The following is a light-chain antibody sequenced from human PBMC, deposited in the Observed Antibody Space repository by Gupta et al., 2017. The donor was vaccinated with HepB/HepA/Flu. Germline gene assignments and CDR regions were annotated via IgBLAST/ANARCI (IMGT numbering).Light chain of an antibody. CDR2: DSS. Sequence: EIVLTQSPATLSLSPGDRATLSCRASQSISKYLAWYQQKPGQAPRLLIYDSSIRDTDITARFSGSGSGTDLTLTITSPEQEDFAVYYCQQRSSWPSITFGGGTKVDI. J-gene: IGKJ4*01. CDR3: QQRSSWPSIT. V-gene: IGKV3-11*01. CDR1: QSISKY.